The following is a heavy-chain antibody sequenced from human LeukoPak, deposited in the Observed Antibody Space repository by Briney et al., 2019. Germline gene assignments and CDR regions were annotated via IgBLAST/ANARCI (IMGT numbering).Heavy chain of an antibody. J-gene: IGHJ6*03. CDR3: ARGVAYYYGSGRTDYYYYMDV. CDR1: GFTFSTHW. Sequence: GGSLRLSCAASGFTFSTHWMTWVRQAPGKGLEWVANINQPGSEKYYVGSVKGRFTISRDNAKNSLYLQMNSLRADDTAVHYCARGVAYYYGSGRTDYYYYMDVWGEGTTVTVSS. V-gene: IGHV3-7*01. D-gene: IGHD3-10*01. CDR2: INQPGSEK.